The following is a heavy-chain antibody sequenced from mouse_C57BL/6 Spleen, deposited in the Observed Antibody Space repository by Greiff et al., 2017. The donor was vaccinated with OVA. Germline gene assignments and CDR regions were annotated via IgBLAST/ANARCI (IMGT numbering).Heavy chain of an antibody. Sequence: EVQLQESGPGMVKPSQSLSLTCTVTGYSITSGYDWHWIRHFPGNKLEWMGYISYSGSTNYNPSLKSRISITHDTSKNHFFLKLNSVTTEDTATYYCARGGYWPWYFDVWGTGTTVTVSS. CDR2: ISYSGST. CDR3: ARGGYWPWYFDV. D-gene: IGHD2-14*01. V-gene: IGHV3-1*01. J-gene: IGHJ1*03. CDR1: GYSITSGYD.